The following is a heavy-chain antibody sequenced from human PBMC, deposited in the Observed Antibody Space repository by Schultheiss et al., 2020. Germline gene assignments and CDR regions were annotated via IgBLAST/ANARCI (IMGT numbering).Heavy chain of an antibody. CDR2: IYYSGST. CDR3: ARDEDGFDS. D-gene: IGHD4-17*01. CDR1: GGSISSYY. V-gene: IGHV4-59*12. Sequence: SETLSLTCTVSGGSISSYYWSWIRQPPGKGLEWIGYIYYSGSTYYNPSLKSRVTISVDTSKNQFSLKLSSVTAADTAVYYCARDEDGFDSWGQGTLVTVSS. J-gene: IGHJ4*02.